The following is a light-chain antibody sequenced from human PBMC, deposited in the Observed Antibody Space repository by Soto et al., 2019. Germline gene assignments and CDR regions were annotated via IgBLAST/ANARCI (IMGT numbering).Light chain of an antibody. CDR3: MQATQSRT. Sequence: DIVLTQTPLSSPVTLGRPASISCRSSQSLVYSDGNSYLSWLQQRPGQPLRLLIYQVSERFSGVPDRFSGSGAGTDFTLKISRVEPEDVGVYYCMQATQSRTFGQGTRLEIK. CDR1: QSLVYSDGNSY. J-gene: IGKJ5*01. CDR2: QVS. V-gene: IGKV2-24*01.